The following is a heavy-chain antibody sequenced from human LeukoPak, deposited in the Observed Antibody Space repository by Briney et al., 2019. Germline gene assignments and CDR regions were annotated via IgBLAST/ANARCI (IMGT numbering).Heavy chain of an antibody. CDR3: ARSAIDAFDI. CDR1: GGSISSYY. D-gene: IGHD6-25*01. CDR2: IYNSGST. V-gene: IGHV4-59*08. J-gene: IGHJ3*02. Sequence: PSETLSLTCTVFGGSISSYYWSWIRQPPGKGLECIGYIYNSGSTNYNPSLKSRVSISVVTSKNQFSLKLSSVTAADTAVYYCARSAIDAFDIWGQGTMVTVSS.